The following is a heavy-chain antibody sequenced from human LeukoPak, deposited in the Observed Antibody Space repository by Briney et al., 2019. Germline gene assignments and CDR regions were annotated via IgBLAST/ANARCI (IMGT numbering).Heavy chain of an antibody. CDR2: FQYTGRT. Sequence: SETLSLTCTVSGGSISSSSYYWGWIRQPPGKGLEWIGSFQYTGRTYYTPTLTRRGTISVDTSKNQCSLKLSSVTAADTAVYYCATGGHYYHSTGYYSNWGHRKPVTVS. J-gene: IGHJ4*01. D-gene: IGHD3-22*01. CDR1: GGSISSSSYY. V-gene: IGHV4-39*01. CDR3: ATGGHYYHSTGYYSN.